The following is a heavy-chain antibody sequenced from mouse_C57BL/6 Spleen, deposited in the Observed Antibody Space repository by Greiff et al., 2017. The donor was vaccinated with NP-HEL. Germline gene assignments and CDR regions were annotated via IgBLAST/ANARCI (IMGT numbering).Heavy chain of an antibody. J-gene: IGHJ3*01. CDR2: ISYDGSN. CDR1: GYSITSGYY. D-gene: IGHD2-3*01. V-gene: IGHV3-6*01. Sequence: EVKLQESGPGLVKPSQSLSLTCSVTGYSITSGYYWNWIRQFPGNKLEWMGYISYDGSNNYNPSLKNRISITRDPSKNQFFLKLNSVTTEDTATYYCARGSYDGYYGWFAYWGQGTLVTVSA. CDR3: ARGSYDGYYGWFAY.